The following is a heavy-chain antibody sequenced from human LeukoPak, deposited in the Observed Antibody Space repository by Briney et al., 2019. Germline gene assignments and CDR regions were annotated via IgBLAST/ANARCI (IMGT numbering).Heavy chain of an antibody. J-gene: IGHJ3*02. Sequence: GESLKISCKGSGYSFTSYWIGWVRQMPGKGLEWMGIIYPGDSDTRYSPSFQGQVTISADKSISTAYLQWSSLKASDTATYYCARSYYYDSSGPSMGDIWGQGTMVTVSS. CDR3: ARSYYYDSSGPSMGDI. V-gene: IGHV5-51*01. CDR1: GYSFTSYW. CDR2: IYPGDSDT. D-gene: IGHD3-22*01.